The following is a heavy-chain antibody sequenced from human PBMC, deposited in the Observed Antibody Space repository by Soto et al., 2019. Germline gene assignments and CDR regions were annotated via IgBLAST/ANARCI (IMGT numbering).Heavy chain of an antibody. V-gene: IGHV4-34*01. CDR1: SASLGDHY. CDR3: ARDVGYVILTGPPARTRWFDP. CDR2: VHPSGST. J-gene: IGHJ5*02. D-gene: IGHD3-9*01. Sequence: PSETLSLTCAVFSASLGDHYWAWIRQSPDKGLEWIGEVHPSGSTDYNPALKSRLTISVDTSKNQFSLKLIAVTAADTAVYYCARDVGYVILTGPPARTRWFDPWGQGTLVTVSS.